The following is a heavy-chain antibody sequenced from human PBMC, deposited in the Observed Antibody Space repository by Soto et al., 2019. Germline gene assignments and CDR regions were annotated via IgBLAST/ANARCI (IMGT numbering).Heavy chain of an antibody. CDR1: GGSFSGYY. V-gene: IGHV4-34*01. Sequence: PSETLSLTCAVYGGSFSGYYWSWIRQPPGKGLEWIGEINHSGSTNYNPSLKSRVTISVDTSKNQFSLKLSSVTAADTAVYYCARVRDYYDSRRFDYWGQGTLVTVSS. CDR2: INHSGST. CDR3: ARVRDYYDSRRFDY. J-gene: IGHJ4*02. D-gene: IGHD3-22*01.